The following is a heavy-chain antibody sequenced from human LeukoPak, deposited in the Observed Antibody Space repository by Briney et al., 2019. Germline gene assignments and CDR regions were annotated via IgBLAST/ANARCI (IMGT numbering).Heavy chain of an antibody. D-gene: IGHD2-21*02. CDR2: ISSSSSYI. V-gene: IGHV3-21*01. CDR3: ARVALCGGDCYLLDY. CDR1: GFTFSTYS. J-gene: IGHJ4*02. Sequence: GGSLRLSCAASGFTFSTYSMNWVRQAPGKGLEWVSSISSSSSYIYYADSVKGRFTISRDNARNSLYLQMNSLRAEDTVVYYCARVALCGGDCYLLDYWGQGTLVTVSS.